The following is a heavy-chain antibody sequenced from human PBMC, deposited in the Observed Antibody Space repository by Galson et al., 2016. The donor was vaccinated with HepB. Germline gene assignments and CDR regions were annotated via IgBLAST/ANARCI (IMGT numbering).Heavy chain of an antibody. CDR2: ISSSGSPL. J-gene: IGHJ6*04. CDR3: VRDPESYYYGVDV. CDR1: GFAFSDYY. D-gene: IGHD1-14*01. Sequence: SLRLSCAASGFAFSDYYMGWIRQLPGKGLEWVSYISSSGSPLFYSDSVKGRFTISRDNAKTSLYLQMNSLRVEDTAFYYCVRDPESYYYGVDVWGKGTTVTVSS. V-gene: IGHV3-11*01.